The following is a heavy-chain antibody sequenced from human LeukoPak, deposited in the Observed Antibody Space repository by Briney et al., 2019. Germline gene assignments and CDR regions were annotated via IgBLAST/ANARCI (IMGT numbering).Heavy chain of an antibody. D-gene: IGHD2-2*01. V-gene: IGHV3-21*01. CDR3: ARGGTYQPLLGY. Sequence: PGGSLRLACSTSGFTFTNYGMNWIRQAPGKGLEWVSSIKKNGTVVYNADSVKGRFTISRDNAKNSLYLQMNSLRAEDTAVYYCARGGTYQPLLGYWGQGTLVTVSS. CDR2: IKKNGTVV. CDR1: GFTFTNYG. J-gene: IGHJ4*02.